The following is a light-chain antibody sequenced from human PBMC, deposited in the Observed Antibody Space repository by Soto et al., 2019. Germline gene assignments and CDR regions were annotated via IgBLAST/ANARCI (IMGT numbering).Light chain of an antibody. J-gene: IGKJ1*01. CDR2: LAS. CDR3: HQRQSWPRT. CDR1: QAVNTR. Sequence: EIVLTQSPATLSSFPGDRVTLSCRASQAVNTRLAWYQHKTGQAPRLLIYLASNMAAGVPARFRGSGSGTDFTLTISDVEPEDFAVYYCHQRQSWPRTFGQGTKVDI. V-gene: IGKV3D-11*01.